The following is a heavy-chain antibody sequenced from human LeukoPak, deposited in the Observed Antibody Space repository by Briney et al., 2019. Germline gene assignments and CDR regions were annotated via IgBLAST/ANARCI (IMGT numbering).Heavy chain of an antibody. Sequence: GGSLRLSCAASGFTFSGSAMHWVRQASGKGLEWVGRIRSKANSYATAYAASVEGRFTISRDDSKNTAYLQMNSLKTEDTAVYYCTRLYCSSTSCLNWFDPWGQGTLVTVSS. CDR2: IRSKANSYAT. V-gene: IGHV3-73*01. CDR3: TRLYCSSTSCLNWFDP. J-gene: IGHJ5*02. D-gene: IGHD2-2*01. CDR1: GFTFSGSA.